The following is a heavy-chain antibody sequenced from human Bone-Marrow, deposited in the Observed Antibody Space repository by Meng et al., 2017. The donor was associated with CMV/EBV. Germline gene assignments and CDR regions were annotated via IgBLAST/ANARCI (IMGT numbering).Heavy chain of an antibody. V-gene: IGHV1-2*02. CDR1: GYTFTGYY. CDR2: INPNSGGT. J-gene: IGHJ5*02. CDR3: AKADFWSGSDWFDP. Sequence: ASVKVSCKASGYTFTGYYMHWVRQAPGQGLEWMGWINPNSGGTNYAQKFQGRVTMTRDTSISTAYMELSRLRSDDTAVYYCAKADFWSGSDWFDPWGQGTRVTVSS. D-gene: IGHD3-3*01.